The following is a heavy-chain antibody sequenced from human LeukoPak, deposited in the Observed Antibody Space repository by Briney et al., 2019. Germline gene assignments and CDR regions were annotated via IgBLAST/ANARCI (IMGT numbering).Heavy chain of an antibody. V-gene: IGHV3-30-3*01. CDR3: AGEKIPAAIGPGYYYYGMDV. J-gene: IGHJ6*02. CDR2: ISYDGSNK. Sequence: GGSLRLSCAASGFTFSSYAMRWVRQAPGKGLEWVAVISYDGSNKYYADSVKGRFTISRDNSKNTLYLQMNSLRAEDTAVYYCAGEKIPAAIGPGYYYYGMDVWGQGTTVTVSS. CDR1: GFTFSSYA. D-gene: IGHD2-2*02.